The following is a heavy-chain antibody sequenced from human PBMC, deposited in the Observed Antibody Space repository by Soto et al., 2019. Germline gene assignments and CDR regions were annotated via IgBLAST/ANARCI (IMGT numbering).Heavy chain of an antibody. Sequence: SETLSLTCTVSGGSISSGGYYWSWIRQHPGRGLEWIGYIYYNGNTYYNPSLKSRVTVSVDTSKNQFSLNVRSVTAADTAVYYCARCSLVVIPVPGFDPWGQGTLVT. D-gene: IGHD2-15*01. J-gene: IGHJ5*02. CDR2: IYYNGNT. V-gene: IGHV4-31*03. CDR1: GGSISSGGYY. CDR3: ARCSLVVIPVPGFDP.